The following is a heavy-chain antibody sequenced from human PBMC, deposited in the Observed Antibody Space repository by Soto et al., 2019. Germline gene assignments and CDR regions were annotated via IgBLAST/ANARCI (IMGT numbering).Heavy chain of an antibody. D-gene: IGHD2-2*01. Sequence: EAQLVESGGGLVQPGGSLRLSCAASGFTFSDHYMDWVRQSPGKGLEWVGRIRNKANRYTTEYAASVKGRFTISRDDSRNSLYLQMNSLKTEDTAVYYCARIAMPARPRWYNWFDPWGQGTLVTVSS. J-gene: IGHJ5*02. CDR1: GFTFSDHY. V-gene: IGHV3-72*01. CDR2: IRNKANRYTT. CDR3: ARIAMPARPRWYNWFDP.